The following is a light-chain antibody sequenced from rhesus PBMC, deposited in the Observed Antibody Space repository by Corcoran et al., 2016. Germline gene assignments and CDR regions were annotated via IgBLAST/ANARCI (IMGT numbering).Light chain of an antibody. CDR1: PGISSY. CDR3: LQHNSYPWT. Sequence: DIQMTQSPSSLSASVGDTVTITCRASPGISSYLNWFQQKPGKSPKLLIYDASSLESGVPSRFSGSGSGTDFTLTISSLQPEDFAAYYCLQHNSYPWTFGQGTKVEIK. CDR2: DAS. V-gene: IGKV1-28*03. J-gene: IGKJ1*01.